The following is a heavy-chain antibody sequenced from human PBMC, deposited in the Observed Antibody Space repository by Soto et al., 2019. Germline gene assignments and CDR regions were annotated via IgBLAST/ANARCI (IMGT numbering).Heavy chain of an antibody. CDR1: EFTVSSYA. Sequence: GSLRLSCAPSEFTVSSYARSWGQQAPGKGLEWVSAISGSGGSTYYADSVKGRFTISRDNSKNTLYLQMNSLRAEDTAVYYSAKVEDSYRTLFWGQGTLVTVSS. CDR2: ISGSGGST. CDR3: AKVEDSYRTLF. J-gene: IGHJ4*02. V-gene: IGHV3-23*01. D-gene: IGHD3-16*02.